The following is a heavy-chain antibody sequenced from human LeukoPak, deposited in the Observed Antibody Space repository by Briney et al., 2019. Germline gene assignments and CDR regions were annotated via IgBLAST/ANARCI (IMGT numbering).Heavy chain of an antibody. CDR2: IAYHGNTE. V-gene: IGHV3-30*18. CDR3: AKDWGSGGWYNYFDP. J-gene: IGHJ5*02. Sequence: GGSLRLSCAVSGFTISSHGMHWVRQAPGKGPEWVALIAYHGNTEYYGDSVKGRFTISRDNSKNTLYLQMDSLRAEDTAVYHCAKDWGSGGWYNYFDPWGQGTLVTVSS. D-gene: IGHD6-19*01. CDR1: GFTISSHG.